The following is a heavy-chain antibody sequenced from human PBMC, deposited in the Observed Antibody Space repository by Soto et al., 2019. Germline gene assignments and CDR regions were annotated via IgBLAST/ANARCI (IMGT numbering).Heavy chain of an antibody. CDR3: ARGRYGDY. D-gene: IGHD1-1*01. CDR2: ISAHNGNT. CDR1: GYGFTTYG. J-gene: IGHJ4*02. V-gene: IGHV1-18*03. Sequence: QVHLVQSGAEVKKPGASVKVSCKGSGYGFTTYGITWVRQAPGQGLGWMAWISAHNGNTNYAQKLPGSVTVTRDTATSTASMELRRPTTDDMAVYYCARGRYGDYWGQGALVTVSS.